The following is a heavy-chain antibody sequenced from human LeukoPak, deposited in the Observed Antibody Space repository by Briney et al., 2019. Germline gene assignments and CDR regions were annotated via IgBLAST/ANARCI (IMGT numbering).Heavy chain of an antibody. CDR2: INGDGTIT. V-gene: IGHV3-74*03. J-gene: IGHJ4*02. CDR3: SRSQFDY. CDR1: GFAFSSYW. Sequence: GGSLRLSCATSGFAFSSYWMLWVRQVPGKGLVWVSRINGDGTITTYADFAKGRFTISRDNTKNILYLEMNNLRAEDTGIHYCSRSQFDYWGQGILVTVSS.